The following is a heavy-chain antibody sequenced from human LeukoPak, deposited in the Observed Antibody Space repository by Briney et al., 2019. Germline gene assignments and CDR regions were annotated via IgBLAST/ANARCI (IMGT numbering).Heavy chain of an antibody. CDR3: ARVAFRSSSFISGIDY. D-gene: IGHD6-6*01. J-gene: IGHJ4*02. Sequence: GGTLRLSRATSGFIVRNNYMSWVREAPGTGLEWVSIIDSGYTTNYIDYVTGRFTISRDSSRNMVYLQMNSLRAEETAGYYCARVAFRSSSFISGIDYWGEGTLVTVSS. CDR1: GFIVRNNY. CDR2: IDSGYTT. V-gene: IGHV3-53*01.